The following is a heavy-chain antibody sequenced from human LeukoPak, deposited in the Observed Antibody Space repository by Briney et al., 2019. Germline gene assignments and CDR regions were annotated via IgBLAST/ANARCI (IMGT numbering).Heavy chain of an antibody. CDR2: IYHSGST. CDR3: ARTRQLVRDFDY. CDR1: GYSISSGYY. V-gene: IGHV4-38-2*01. Sequence: SETLSLTCAVSGYSISSGYYWGWIRQPPGKGLEWIGSIYHSGSTYYNPSLKSRVTISVATSKNQFSLKLSSVTAADTAVYYCARTRQLVRDFDYWGQGTLVTVSS. J-gene: IGHJ4*02. D-gene: IGHD6-6*01.